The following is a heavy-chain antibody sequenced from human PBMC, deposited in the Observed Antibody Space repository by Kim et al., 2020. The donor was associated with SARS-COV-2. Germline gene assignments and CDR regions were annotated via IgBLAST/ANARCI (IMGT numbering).Heavy chain of an antibody. Sequence: GGSLRLSCAASGFTFSNFAMNWVRQAPGKGLDWVSGILRSGSSTYYADSVKGRFTISRDNSKNMLYLQMNSLRVEDTAVYYCAKDGWADWSQGTLVTVSS. D-gene: IGHD2-2*03. CDR1: GFTFSNFA. V-gene: IGHV3-23*05. CDR3: AKDGWAD. J-gene: IGHJ4*02. CDR2: ILRSGSST.